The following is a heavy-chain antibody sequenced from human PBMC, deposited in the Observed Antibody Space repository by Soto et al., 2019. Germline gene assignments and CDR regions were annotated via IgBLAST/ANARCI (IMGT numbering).Heavy chain of an antibody. Sequence: VGSVRLSCAASGFTCRSYAMSWFRQAPGKGLEWVSAITGSSGRTYSADSVKGRFTISRDNSKNTLYLQMNSLRAGATPVYYCAKPSPQAPFYYWGQGTLVSVSS. CDR2: ITGSSGRT. CDR3: AKPSPQAPFYY. V-gene: IGHV3-23*01. CDR1: GFTCRSYA. J-gene: IGHJ4*02.